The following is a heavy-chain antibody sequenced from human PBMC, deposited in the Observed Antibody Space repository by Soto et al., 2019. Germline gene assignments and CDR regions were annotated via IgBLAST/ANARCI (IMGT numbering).Heavy chain of an antibody. J-gene: IGHJ6*03. CDR2: ISWNSGSI. CDR1: GFIFDDYA. CDR3: AKALYYYYMDV. Sequence: EVQLVESGGGLVQPGRSLRLSCAASGFIFDDYAMHWVRQAPGKGLEWVAGISWNSGSIGYADSVKGRFTISRDNAKNSLYLQMNSLRAEDTALYYCAKALYYYYMDVWGKGTTLTVSS. V-gene: IGHV3-9*01.